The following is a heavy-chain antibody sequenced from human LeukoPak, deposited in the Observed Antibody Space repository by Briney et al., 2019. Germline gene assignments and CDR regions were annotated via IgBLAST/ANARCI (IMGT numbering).Heavy chain of an antibody. CDR3: ARDYASGWSYFDH. J-gene: IGHJ4*02. CDR2: ISSGSTYI. CDR1: GFTFSSYP. D-gene: IGHD6-19*01. Sequence: GGSLRLSCAASGFTFSSYPMNWVRQAPGRGLEWLSSISSGSTYIYYADSVKDRFTISRDNAKNSVYLQMNRLSAEDTAVYFCARDYASGWSYFDHWGRGTRVTVSS. V-gene: IGHV3-21*06.